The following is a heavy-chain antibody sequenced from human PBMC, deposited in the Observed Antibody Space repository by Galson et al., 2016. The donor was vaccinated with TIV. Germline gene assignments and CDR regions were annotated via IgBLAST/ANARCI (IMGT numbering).Heavy chain of an antibody. CDR1: GAPIRDGDSF. CDR2: IYYSGRT. J-gene: IGHJ6*01. Sequence: LSLTCTFSGAPIRDGDSFWSWLRQSPGKGLEWIGYIYYSGRTFYNPSLKSRINISVDTSRNQFSLKLTSVTAADTAVYYCARKAGYYYYAMDVWGQGTMVTVSS. V-gene: IGHV4-30-4*01. CDR3: ARKAGYYYYAMDV.